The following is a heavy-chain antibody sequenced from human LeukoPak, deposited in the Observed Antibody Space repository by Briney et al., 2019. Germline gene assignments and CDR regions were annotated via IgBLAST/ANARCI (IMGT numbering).Heavy chain of an antibody. CDR3: ARTHTAPGRYMDV. J-gene: IGHJ6*03. CDR1: GYSFTSYW. D-gene: IGHD5-18*01. Sequence: GESLKISCKGSGYSFTSYWIGWVRQMPGEGLEWVGIIHPGDSDTTYSPSFQGQVTISVDKSISTAYLQWSSLKASDTAMYYCARTHTAPGRYMDVWGKGTTVTVSS. V-gene: IGHV5-51*01. CDR2: IHPGDSDT.